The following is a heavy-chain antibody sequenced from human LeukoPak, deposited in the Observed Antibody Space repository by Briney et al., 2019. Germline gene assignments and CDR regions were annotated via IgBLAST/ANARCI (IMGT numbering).Heavy chain of an antibody. Sequence: PGGSLRLSCAASGFTFSSYAMICVRQAPGRGREWVSLISDSGTSTYYPHSVKALFTISRDNSKNTVYLQMNSLRHEDTAVYYCAKGVSGYGSGRPFDYWGQGTLVTVSS. CDR2: ISDSGTST. D-gene: IGHD3-10*01. CDR1: GFTFSSYA. CDR3: AKGVSGYGSGRPFDY. J-gene: IGHJ4*02. V-gene: IGHV3-23*01.